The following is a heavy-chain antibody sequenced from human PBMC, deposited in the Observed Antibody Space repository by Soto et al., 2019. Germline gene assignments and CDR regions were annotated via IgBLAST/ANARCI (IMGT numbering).Heavy chain of an antibody. CDR2: ISAYNGNT. CDR3: ARVRTIFGVVYNWFDP. J-gene: IGHJ5*02. D-gene: IGHD3-3*01. CDR1: GYTFTSYG. V-gene: IGHV1-18*01. Sequence: ASVKVSCKASGYTFTSYGISWVRQAPGQGLEWMGWISAYNGNTNYAQKLQGRVTMTTDTSTSTAYMELRSLRSDDTAVYYCARVRTIFGVVYNWFDPWGQGTLVTVSP.